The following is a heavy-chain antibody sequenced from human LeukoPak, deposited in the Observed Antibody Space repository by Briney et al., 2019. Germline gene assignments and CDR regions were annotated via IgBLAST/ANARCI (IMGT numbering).Heavy chain of an antibody. CDR2: ISSGSSYI. CDR3: AKDGCSSTSCYFDY. D-gene: IGHD2-2*01. J-gene: IGHJ4*02. V-gene: IGHV3-21*04. CDR1: GFTFSSYS. Sequence: GGSLRLSCAASGFTFSSYSMNWVRQAPGKGLEWVSSISSGSSYIYYADSVKGRFTISRDNAKNSLYLQMNSLRAGDTAVYFCAKDGCSSTSCYFDYWGQGILVTVSS.